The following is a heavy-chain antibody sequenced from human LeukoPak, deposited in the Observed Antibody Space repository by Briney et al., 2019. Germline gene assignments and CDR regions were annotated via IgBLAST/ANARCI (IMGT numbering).Heavy chain of an antibody. CDR3: ASGDTAMGSAGYFDY. V-gene: IGHV1-45*02. D-gene: IGHD5-18*01. CDR2: ITPFNGNT. J-gene: IGHJ4*02. CDR1: GYTFTYRY. Sequence: ASVKVSCKASGYTFTYRYLHWVRQAPGQALEWMGWITPFNGNTNYAQKFQDRVTITRDRSMSTAYMELSSLRSEDTAMYYCASGDTAMGSAGYFDYWGQGTLVTVSS.